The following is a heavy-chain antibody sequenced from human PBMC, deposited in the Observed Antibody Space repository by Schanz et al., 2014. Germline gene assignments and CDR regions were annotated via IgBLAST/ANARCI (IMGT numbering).Heavy chain of an antibody. Sequence: SCAASGFTFSSYSMNWVRQAPGKGLELVSYIRSSSSTIYYTVSVKVRFTISRDNAKKSLYLKMNSMRAEDTAVYYCARDLGSGWHDSYYDDKDVWGRGNTGTVCS. CDR3: ARDLGSGWHDSYYDDKDV. D-gene: IGHD6-19*01. V-gene: IGHV3-48*01. CDR1: GFTFSSYS. CDR2: IRSSSSTI. J-gene: IGHJ6*01.